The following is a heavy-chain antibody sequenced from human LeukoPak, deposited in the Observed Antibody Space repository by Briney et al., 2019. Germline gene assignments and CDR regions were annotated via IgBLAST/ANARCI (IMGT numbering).Heavy chain of an antibody. V-gene: IGHV1-69*04. D-gene: IGHD2-15*01. Sequence: ASVKVSCKASGGTFSSYAIIWVRQAPGQGLEWMGRIIPILGIANYAQKFQGRVTITADKSTSTAYMELSSLRSEDTAVYYCAKLLRSNWFDPWGQGTLVTVSS. J-gene: IGHJ5*02. CDR3: AKLLRSNWFDP. CDR2: IIPILGIA. CDR1: GGTFSSYA.